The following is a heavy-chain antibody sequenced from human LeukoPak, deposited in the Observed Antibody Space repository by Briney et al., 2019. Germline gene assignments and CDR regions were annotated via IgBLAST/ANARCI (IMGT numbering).Heavy chain of an antibody. V-gene: IGHV4-4*07. D-gene: IGHD3-3*01. CDR2: IYTSGST. J-gene: IGHJ6*02. CDR3: ARDRIFGVVITPYYYYYGMDV. Sequence: SETLSLTCTVSGGSISSYYWSWIRQPAGKGLEWIGRIYTSGSTNYNPSLKSRVTMSVGTSKNQFSLKLSSVTAADTAVYYCARDRIFGVVITPYYYYYGMDVWGQGTTVTVSS. CDR1: GGSISSYY.